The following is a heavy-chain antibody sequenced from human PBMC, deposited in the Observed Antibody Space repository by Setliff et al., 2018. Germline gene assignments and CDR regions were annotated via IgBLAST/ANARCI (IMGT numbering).Heavy chain of an antibody. Sequence: PGGSLRLSCAASGLTFRTYAMSWVRQAPGKGLEWVSSTTGSGGDRDYADSVKGRFTISRDNSKNTLYLQMNSLRAEDTAVYYCAKEFTVVVPAALALDVWGKGTTVTVS. J-gene: IGHJ6*03. D-gene: IGHD2-2*01. CDR2: TTGSGGDR. CDR1: GLTFRTYA. CDR3: AKEFTVVVPAALALDV. V-gene: IGHV3-23*01.